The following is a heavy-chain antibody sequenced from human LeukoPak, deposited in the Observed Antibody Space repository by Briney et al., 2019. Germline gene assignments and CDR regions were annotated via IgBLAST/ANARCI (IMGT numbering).Heavy chain of an antibody. CDR3: ARVEDVANWFDP. CDR1: GYTFTGYY. V-gene: IGHV1-2*02. Sequence: GASVKVSCKASGYTFTGYYMHWVRQAPGQGLEWMGWINPNSGGTNHAQKFQGRVTMTRDTSISTAYMELSRLRSDDTAVYYCARVEDVANWFDPWGQGTLVTVSS. D-gene: IGHD2-21*01. J-gene: IGHJ5*02. CDR2: INPNSGGT.